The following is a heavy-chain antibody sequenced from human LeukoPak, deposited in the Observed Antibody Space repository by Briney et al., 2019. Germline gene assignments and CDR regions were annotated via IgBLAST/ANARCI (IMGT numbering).Heavy chain of an antibody. D-gene: IGHD3-22*01. V-gene: IGHV3-33*01. CDR3: ARTARDYYDSSGYYAY. CDR1: GFTFSSYG. CDR2: IWYDGSNK. Sequence: GGSLRLSCAASGFTFSSYGMHWVRQAPGKGLEWVAVIWYDGSNKYYADSVKGRFTISRDNSKNTLYLQMNSLKAEDTAVYYCARTARDYYDSSGYYAYWGQGTLVTVSS. J-gene: IGHJ4*02.